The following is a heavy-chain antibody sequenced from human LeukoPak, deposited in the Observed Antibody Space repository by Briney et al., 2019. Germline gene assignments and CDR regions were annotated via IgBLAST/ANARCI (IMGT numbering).Heavy chain of an antibody. CDR2: IYYSGST. Sequence: SETLSLTCTVSGGSTSSYYWSWIRQPPGKGLEWIWYIYYSGSTNYNPSLKSRVTISVETSKNQFSLKLSSVTAADTAVYYCARAEWELLTGFDYWGQGTLVTVSS. J-gene: IGHJ4*02. D-gene: IGHD1-26*01. CDR3: ARAEWELLTGFDY. CDR1: GGSTSSYY. V-gene: IGHV4-59*01.